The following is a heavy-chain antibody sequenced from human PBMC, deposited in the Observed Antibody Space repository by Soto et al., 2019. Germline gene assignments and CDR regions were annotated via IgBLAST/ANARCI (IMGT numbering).Heavy chain of an antibody. D-gene: IGHD3-3*01. V-gene: IGHV3-23*01. CDR2: ISGSGGST. CDR3: AKYYDFWSGYFDY. CDR1: GFTFSSYA. Sequence: GGSLRFSGAAFGFTFSSYAMSWVRQAQGRGLEWVSAISGSGGSTYYADAVKGRFTITRDNSKNTLYLQMNSLRAEDTAVYYCAKYYDFWSGYFDYWGQGTLVTVSS. J-gene: IGHJ4*02.